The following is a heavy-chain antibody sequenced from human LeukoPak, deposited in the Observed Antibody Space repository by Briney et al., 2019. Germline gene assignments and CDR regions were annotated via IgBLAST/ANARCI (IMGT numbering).Heavy chain of an antibody. CDR2: IYYSGST. CDR3: ARAAKITTIYYYYYGMDV. D-gene: IGHD4-11*01. Sequence: SETLSLTCTVSGGSISSYYWSWIRQPPGKGLEWIGYIYYSGSTNYNPSLKSRVTISVDTSKNQFSLKLSSVTAADTAVYYCARAAKITTIYYYYYGMDVWGQGTLVTVSS. J-gene: IGHJ6*02. CDR1: GGSISSYY. V-gene: IGHV4-59*01.